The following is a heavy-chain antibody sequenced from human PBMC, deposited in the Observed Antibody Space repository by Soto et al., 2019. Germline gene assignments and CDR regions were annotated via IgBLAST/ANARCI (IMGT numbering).Heavy chain of an antibody. Sequence: ASVKVSCKASGYTFTSYGISWVRQAPGQGLEWMGWISAYNGNTNYAQKLQGRVTMTTDTSTSTAYMELRSLRSDDTAVYYCARALWFGELLYSDANWFDPWGQGTLVTVSS. CDR3: ARALWFGELLYSDANWFDP. CDR1: GYTFTSYG. J-gene: IGHJ5*02. CDR2: ISAYNGNT. D-gene: IGHD3-10*01. V-gene: IGHV1-18*01.